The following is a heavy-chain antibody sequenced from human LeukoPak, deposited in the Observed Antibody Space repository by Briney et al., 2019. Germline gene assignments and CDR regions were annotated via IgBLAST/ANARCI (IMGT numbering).Heavy chain of an antibody. CDR1: GFTFSDYF. Sequence: GGSLRLSCAASGFTFSDYFMTWSRQAPGKGLEWVSYISNSGGTIYYSDSVKGRFTISRDNAENLLYLEMDSLRAGDTAVYYCARMRSSWYFDHWGQGSLVTVSS. V-gene: IGHV3-11*01. CDR3: ARMRSSWYFDH. D-gene: IGHD6-13*01. J-gene: IGHJ4*02. CDR2: ISNSGGTI.